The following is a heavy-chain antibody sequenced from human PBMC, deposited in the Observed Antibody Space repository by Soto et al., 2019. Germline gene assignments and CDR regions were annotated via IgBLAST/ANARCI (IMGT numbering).Heavy chain of an antibody. J-gene: IGHJ4*02. CDR1: GYTFTSYG. CDR3: ASFSSGWEFDY. D-gene: IGHD6-19*01. CDR2: ISAYNGNT. V-gene: IGHV1-18*01. Sequence: ASVKVSCKASGYTFTSYGISWVRQAPGQGLEWMGWISAYNGNTNYAQKLQGRVTMTTNTSTSTAYMELRSLRSDDTAVYYCASFSSGWEFDYWGQGTLVTVSS.